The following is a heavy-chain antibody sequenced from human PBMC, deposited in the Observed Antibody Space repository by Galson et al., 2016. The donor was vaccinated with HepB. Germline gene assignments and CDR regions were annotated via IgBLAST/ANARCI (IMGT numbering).Heavy chain of an antibody. D-gene: IGHD2-21*01. Sequence: FLRLSCAASGFTFSTYSMTWVRQAPGKGLEWVSAISGTGGRTHYADSVKGRFSISRDGSKNTLYLQLNTLRVDDTAVYYCAKSSCGGECYYRMDVWGQGTTVTVSS. V-gene: IGHV3-23*01. J-gene: IGHJ6*02. CDR1: GFTFSTYS. CDR3: AKSSCGGECYYRMDV. CDR2: ISGTGGRT.